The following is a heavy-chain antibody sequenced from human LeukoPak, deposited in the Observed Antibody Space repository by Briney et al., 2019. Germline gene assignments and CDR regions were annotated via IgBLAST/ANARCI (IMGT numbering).Heavy chain of an antibody. CDR1: GFTFSSYS. D-gene: IGHD1-14*01. CDR2: ISSSSSTI. CDR3: AKPAKTDYADY. V-gene: IGHV3-48*01. Sequence: GGSLRLSCAASGFTFSSYSMNWVRQAPGKGLEWVSYISSSSSTIYYADSVKGRFTISRDNSKNTLYLQMNSLRAADTALYYCAKPAKTDYADYWGQGTLVTVSS. J-gene: IGHJ4*02.